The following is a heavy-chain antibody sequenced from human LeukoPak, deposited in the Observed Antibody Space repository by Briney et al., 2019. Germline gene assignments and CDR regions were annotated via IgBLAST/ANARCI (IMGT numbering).Heavy chain of an antibody. J-gene: IGHJ5*02. Sequence: ASVKVSCKASGYTFTSYGISWVRQAPGQGLEWMGWISAYNGNTNYAQKLQGRVTMTTDTSTSTAYMELSSLRSEDTAVYYCASGSIAAHWFDPWGQGTLVTVSS. D-gene: IGHD6-6*01. CDR1: GYTFTSYG. CDR3: ASGSIAAHWFDP. CDR2: ISAYNGNT. V-gene: IGHV1-18*01.